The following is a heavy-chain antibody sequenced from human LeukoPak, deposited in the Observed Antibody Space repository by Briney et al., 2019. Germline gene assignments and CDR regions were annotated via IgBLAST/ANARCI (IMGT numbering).Heavy chain of an antibody. V-gene: IGHV4-31*03. Sequence: SETLSLTCTVSGGSISSGGYYWSWIRQHPGKGLEWIGYIHYSGSTYYNPSLKNRVTISVDTPKNQFSLKLSSVTAAGTAVYYCATLITLDAFDIWGQGTMVTVSS. CDR2: IHYSGST. CDR3: ATLITLDAFDI. J-gene: IGHJ3*02. CDR1: GGSISSGGYY. D-gene: IGHD3-22*01.